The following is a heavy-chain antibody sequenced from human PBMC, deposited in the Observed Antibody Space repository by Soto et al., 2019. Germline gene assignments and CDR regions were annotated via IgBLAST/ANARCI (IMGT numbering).Heavy chain of an antibody. D-gene: IGHD3-22*01. CDR1: GFTFSSYA. Sequence: GGSLRLSCAASGFTFSSYAMHWVRQAPGKGLEWVAVISYDGSNKYYADSVKGRFTISRDNSKNTVYLQMDSLRAEDTAVYYCARDHYSDTKGSQPDYWGQGTLVTVSS. J-gene: IGHJ4*02. CDR2: ISYDGSNK. CDR3: ARDHYSDTKGSQPDY. V-gene: IGHV3-30-3*01.